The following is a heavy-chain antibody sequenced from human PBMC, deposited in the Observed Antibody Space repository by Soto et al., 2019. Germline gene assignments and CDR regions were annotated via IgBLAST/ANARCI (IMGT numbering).Heavy chain of an antibody. J-gene: IGHJ4*02. V-gene: IGHV3-66*01. CDR1: GFTVGSNH. CDR2: IYSGGST. D-gene: IGHD3-16*01. Sequence: EVQLVESGGGLAQPGGSLRLSCAASGFTVGSNHMSWVRQAPGKGLEWVSLIYSGGSTYYADSVKGRFTFSRDNSKNTLYLQMNSLRAEDTAVYYCAGPGEQHRYWGQGTLVTVSS. CDR3: AGPGEQHRY.